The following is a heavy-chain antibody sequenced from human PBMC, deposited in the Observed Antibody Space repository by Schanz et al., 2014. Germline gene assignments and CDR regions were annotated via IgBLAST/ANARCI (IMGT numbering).Heavy chain of an antibody. J-gene: IGHJ6*02. D-gene: IGHD2-15*01. CDR2: IKRDGSEK. V-gene: IGHV3-7*01. CDR1: GFTFSSYG. Sequence: VQLVESGGGVVQPGRSLRLSCAASGFTFSSYGMHWVRQAPGKGLEWVANIKRDGSEKNYLDSVKGRFTISRDNAKNSLFLQMNSLRAEDTAVYYCARDFLLEQLGYSHYYYAMDVWGQGTTVTVSS. CDR3: ARDFLLEQLGYSHYYYAMDV.